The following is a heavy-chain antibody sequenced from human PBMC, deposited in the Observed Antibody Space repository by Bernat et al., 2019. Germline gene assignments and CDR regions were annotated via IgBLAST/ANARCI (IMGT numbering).Heavy chain of an antibody. V-gene: IGHV3-53*02. D-gene: IGHD3-9*01. CDR3: AREHYDILTGYQNYWYFDL. J-gene: IGHJ2*01. CDR1: GFTVNSNY. CDR2: IYTGGTT. Sequence: EVQLVETGGDLIQPGGSLRLSCAASGFTVNSNYMTWVRQTPGKGLEWVSIIYTGGTTYYADSVKGRFTISRDNSKNTLYLQMNSLRAEDTAVYYCAREHYDILTGYQNYWYFDLWGRGTLVTVSS.